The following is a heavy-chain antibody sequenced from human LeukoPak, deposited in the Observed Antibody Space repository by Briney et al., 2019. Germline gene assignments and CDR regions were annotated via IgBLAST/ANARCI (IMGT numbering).Heavy chain of an antibody. J-gene: IGHJ4*02. V-gene: IGHV3-23*01. CDR1: GFTLSSNW. CDR3: ARVSPSDYYDSSGYFDY. CDR2: ISGSGGST. D-gene: IGHD3-22*01. Sequence: GGSLRLSCAGSGFTLSSNWMHWVRQGPGKGLEWVSAISGSGGSTYYADSVKGRFTISRDNSKNTLYLQMNSLRAEDTAVYYCARVSPSDYYDSSGYFDYWGQGTLVTVSS.